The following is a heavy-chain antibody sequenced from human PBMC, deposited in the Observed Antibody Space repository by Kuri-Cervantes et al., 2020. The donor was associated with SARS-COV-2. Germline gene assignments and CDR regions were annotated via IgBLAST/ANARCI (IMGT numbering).Heavy chain of an antibody. D-gene: IGHD6-13*01. J-gene: IGHJ4*02. CDR3: ARDRPYSSSWYSGFDY. Sequence: GESLKISCAASGFTFSSYSMNWVRQAPGKGLEWVSSISSSSSYIYYADSVKGRFTISRDNVKNSLYLQMNSLRAEDTAVYYCARDRPYSSSWYSGFDYWGQGTLVTVSS. CDR2: ISSSSSYI. V-gene: IGHV3-21*01. CDR1: GFTFSSYS.